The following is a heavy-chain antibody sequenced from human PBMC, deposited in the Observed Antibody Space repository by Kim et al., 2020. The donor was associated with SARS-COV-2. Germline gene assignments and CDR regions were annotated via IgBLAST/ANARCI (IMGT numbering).Heavy chain of an antibody. D-gene: IGHD5-18*01. CDR3: AAVLDTGYYYYYGMDV. V-gene: IGHV1-58*01. Sequence: SVKVSCKASGFTFTSSAVQWVRQARGQRLEWIGWIVVGSGNTNYAQKFQERVTITRDMSTSTAYMELSSLRSEDTAVYYCAAVLDTGYYYYYGMDVWGQGTTVTVSS. J-gene: IGHJ6*02. CDR1: GFTFTSSA. CDR2: IVVGSGNT.